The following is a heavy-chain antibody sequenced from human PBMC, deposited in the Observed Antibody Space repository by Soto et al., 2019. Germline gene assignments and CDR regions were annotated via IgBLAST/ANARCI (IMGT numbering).Heavy chain of an antibody. CDR1: GDSISSNSYY. CDR2: MYYSGST. Sequence: SETLSLTCTVSGDSISSNSYYWGWIRQPPGKGLEWIGSMYYSGSTYYNPSLKSRVTISVDTSKNHFSLKLNSVTAADTAVYYCARLLMDSIIPDYWGQGTLVTVSS. V-gene: IGHV4-39*02. D-gene: IGHD2-8*01. J-gene: IGHJ4*02. CDR3: ARLLMDSIIPDY.